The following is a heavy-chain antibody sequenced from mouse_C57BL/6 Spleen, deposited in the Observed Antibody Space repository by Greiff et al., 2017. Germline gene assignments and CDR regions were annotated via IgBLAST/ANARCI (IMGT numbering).Heavy chain of an antibody. CDR2: IDPSDSYT. V-gene: IGHV1-59*01. CDR1: GYTFTSYW. CDR3: AWGELLRFAY. J-gene: IGHJ3*01. D-gene: IGHD2-12*01. Sequence: QVQLQQPGAELVRPGTSVKLSCKASGYTFTSYWMHWVKQRPGQGLEWIGEIDPSDSYTNYNQKFKGKATLTVDTSSSTAYMQLSSLTSEDSAVSYWAWGELLRFAYWGQGTLVTVSA.